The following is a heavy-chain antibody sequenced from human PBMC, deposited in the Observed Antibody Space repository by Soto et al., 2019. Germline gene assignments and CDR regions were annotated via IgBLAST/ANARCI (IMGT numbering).Heavy chain of an antibody. CDR3: ARAMVRGASYQNWFDP. CDR1: GGSISSGGYS. CDR2: IYHSGST. J-gene: IGHJ5*02. Sequence: QLQLQESGSGLVKPSQTLSLTCAVSGGSISSGGYSWSWIRQPPGKGLEWIGYIYHSGSTYYNPSPKSRVTISVDRSKNQFSLKLSSVTAADTAVYYCARAMVRGASYQNWFDPWGQGTLVTVSS. D-gene: IGHD3-10*01. V-gene: IGHV4-30-2*01.